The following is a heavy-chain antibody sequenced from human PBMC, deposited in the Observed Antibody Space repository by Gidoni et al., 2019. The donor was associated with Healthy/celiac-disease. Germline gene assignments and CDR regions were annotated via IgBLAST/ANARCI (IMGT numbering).Heavy chain of an antibody. D-gene: IGHD3-3*01. CDR2: T. V-gene: IGHV3-15*01. J-gene: IGHJ1*01. Sequence: TDYAAPVKGRFTISRDDSKNTLYLQMNSLKTEDTAVYYCTTDVPTIFGVVMTAEYFQHWGQGTLVTVSS. CDR3: TTDVPTIFGVVMTAEYFQH.